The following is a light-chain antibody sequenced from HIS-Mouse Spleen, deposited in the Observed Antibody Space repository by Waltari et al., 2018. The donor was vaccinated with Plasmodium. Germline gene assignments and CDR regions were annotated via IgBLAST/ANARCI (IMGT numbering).Light chain of an antibody. J-gene: IGLJ2*01. CDR3: QAWDSSTVV. Sequence: SYELTQPPSVSVSPGQTASITCSGDKLGDKYACWYRQKPGQSPVLVIYQVSKRPSGIPERFSGSNSGNTATLTISGTQAMDEADYYCQAWDSSTVVFGGGTKLTVL. CDR2: QVS. CDR1: KLGDKY. V-gene: IGLV3-1*01.